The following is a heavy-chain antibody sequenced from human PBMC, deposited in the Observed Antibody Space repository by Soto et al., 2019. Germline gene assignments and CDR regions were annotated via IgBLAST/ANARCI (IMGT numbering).Heavy chain of an antibody. V-gene: IGHV5-10-1*01. CDR3: ARLYCVTAMCDSWFDP. CDR1: GCSFTTFW. CDR2: IDPIDSST. J-gene: IGHJ5*02. Sequence: GESLKISCKGFGCSFTTFWMSWVRQKPGRGLEYMGRIDPIDSSTTYNPSFQGHVTISVDKSIGTAYLQWNSLEASDTAIYYCARLYCVTAMCDSWFDPWGQGTRVTVAS. D-gene: IGHD2-21*01.